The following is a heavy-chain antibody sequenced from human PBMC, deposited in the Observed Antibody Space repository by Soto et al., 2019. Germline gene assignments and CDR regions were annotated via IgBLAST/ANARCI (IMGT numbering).Heavy chain of an antibody. Sequence: LRLSCAASGFTFGNYWMHWVRQAPGKGPEWVSRMTSDGRTTQYADSVKGRFTVSRDNAKNTLYLQMNSLRVEDTAVYYCARAEVDYWGPGTLVTVSS. CDR2: MTSDGRTT. CDR3: ARAEVDY. CDR1: GFTFGNYW. J-gene: IGHJ4*02. V-gene: IGHV3-74*03.